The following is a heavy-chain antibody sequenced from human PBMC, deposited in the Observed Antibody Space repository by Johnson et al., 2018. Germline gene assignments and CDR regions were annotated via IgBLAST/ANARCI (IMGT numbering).Heavy chain of an antibody. Sequence: QVQLQESGPGLVKXSATLSLTCPVSGGSISSYYWSWIRQPPGKGLEWLGYIYYRGSPSYHPSLHSRVPLSVDPSTHQFSLQLSSGPAADTAVYSCATTLSKCDFWSGSIRGGDAFDIWGQGTMVTVSS. CDR3: ATTLSKCDFWSGSIRGGDAFDI. J-gene: IGHJ3*02. D-gene: IGHD3-3*01. CDR2: IYYRGSP. V-gene: IGHV4-59*01. CDR1: GGSISSYY.